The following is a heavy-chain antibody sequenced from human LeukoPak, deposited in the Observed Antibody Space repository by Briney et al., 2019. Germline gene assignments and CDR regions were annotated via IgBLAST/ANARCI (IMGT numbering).Heavy chain of an antibody. D-gene: IGHD3-3*01. Sequence: GESLKISCKGSGYSFTSYWIGWVRQMPGKGLEWMGIIYPGDSDTRYSPSFQGQVTISADKSISTGYLQWSSLKASDTAMYYCARQHTTRWSGLIDYYYYYYMDVWGKGTTVTVSS. V-gene: IGHV5-51*01. CDR2: IYPGDSDT. CDR3: ARQHTTRWSGLIDYYYYYYMDV. CDR1: GYSFTSYW. J-gene: IGHJ6*03.